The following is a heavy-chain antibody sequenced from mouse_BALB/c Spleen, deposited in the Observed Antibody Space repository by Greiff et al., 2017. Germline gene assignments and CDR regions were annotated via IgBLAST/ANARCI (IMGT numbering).Heavy chain of an antibody. J-gene: IGHJ4*01. D-gene: IGHD1-1*01. V-gene: IGHV1-87*01. CDR1: GYTFTSYW. CDR3: ARVVITTDAMDY. Sequence: QVQLQQSGAELARPGASVKLSCKASGYTFTSYWMQWVKQRPGQGLEWIGAIYPGDGDTRYTQKFKGKATLTADKSSSTAYMQLSSLASEDSAVYYCARVVITTDAMDYWGQGTSVTVSS. CDR2: IYPGDGDT.